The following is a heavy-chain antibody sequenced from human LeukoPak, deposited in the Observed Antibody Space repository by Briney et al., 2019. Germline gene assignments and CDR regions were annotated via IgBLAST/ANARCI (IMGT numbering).Heavy chain of an antibody. V-gene: IGHV4-34*01. CDR3: ARMVGFGPYYYYGMDV. D-gene: IGHD1-26*01. Sequence: SETLSLTCAVYGGSFSGYYWSWIRQPPGKGLEWIGEINHSGSTNYNPSLKSRVTIPVDTSKNQFSLKLSSVTAADTAVYYCARMVGFGPYYYYGMDVWGQGTTVTVSS. J-gene: IGHJ6*02. CDR1: GGSFSGYY. CDR2: INHSGST.